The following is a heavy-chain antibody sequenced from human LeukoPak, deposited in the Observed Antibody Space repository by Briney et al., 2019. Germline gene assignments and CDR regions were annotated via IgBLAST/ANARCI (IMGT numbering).Heavy chain of an antibody. CDR1: GGSISSYY. CDR3: ARATAPWLRYFDWAEVSYMDV. CDR2: IYYSGST. Sequence: SETLSLTCTVSGGSISSYYWRWIRQPQGKGVEGIGYIYYSGSTNDNTSLKRRVTISVDTYKKQFSLKVRCGTAGGTAVYYCARATAPWLRYFDWAEVSYMDVWGKGTTVTVSS. J-gene: IGHJ6*03. V-gene: IGHV4-59*01. D-gene: IGHD3-9*01.